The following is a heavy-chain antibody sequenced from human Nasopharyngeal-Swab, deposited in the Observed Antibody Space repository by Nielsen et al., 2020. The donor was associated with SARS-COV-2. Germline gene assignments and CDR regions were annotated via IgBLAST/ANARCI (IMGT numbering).Heavy chain of an antibody. V-gene: IGHV3-53*01. CDR1: GFTVSSNY. CDR2: IYSGGST. CDR3: AGATNKYYYYYYMDV. J-gene: IGHJ6*03. Sequence: GGSLRLSCAASGFTVSSNYMSWVRQAPGKGLEWVSVIYSGGSTYYADSVKGRFTISRDNSKNTLYLQMNSLRVEDTAVYYCAGATNKYYYYYYMDVWGKGTTVTVSS. D-gene: IGHD5-12*01.